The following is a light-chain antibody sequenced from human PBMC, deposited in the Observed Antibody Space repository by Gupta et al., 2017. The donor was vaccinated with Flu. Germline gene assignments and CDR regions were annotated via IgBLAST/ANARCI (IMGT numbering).Light chain of an antibody. Sequence: NFMLTQPHSVSEPPGKTVTISCTRSSGSIANDYVQWYQQRPGGSPTTWIYEDNARPSGVPDRFSCSIDGSSNSASLSISGLKTEDEADYYCQSYDNDNHVVFGGGTKLNV. V-gene: IGLV6-57*01. J-gene: IGLJ3*02. CDR3: QSYDNDNHVV. CDR2: EDN. CDR1: SGSIANDY.